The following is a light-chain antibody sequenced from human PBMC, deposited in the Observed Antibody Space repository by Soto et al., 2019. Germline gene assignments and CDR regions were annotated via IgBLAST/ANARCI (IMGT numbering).Light chain of an antibody. CDR2: SNN. Sequence: QSVLTQPPSASATPGQWVTISCSGSSSNIGSNNVNWYQQLPGAAPKLLIQSNNQRPSGVPARFSGSKSGTSASLAISGLQSEDDADYYCATWDDSLIIPVFGGGTKGTVL. CDR1: SSNIGSNN. CDR3: ATWDDSLIIPV. J-gene: IGLJ3*02. V-gene: IGLV1-44*01.